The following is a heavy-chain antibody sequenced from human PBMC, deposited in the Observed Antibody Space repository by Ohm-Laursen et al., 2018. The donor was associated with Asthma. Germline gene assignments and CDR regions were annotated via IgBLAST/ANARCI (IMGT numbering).Heavy chain of an antibody. CDR2: IKSGTSDT. J-gene: IGHJ3*02. D-gene: IGHD2-21*01. Sequence: SLRLSCAASGFAFSSYIMNWVRQAPGKGLEWVSSIKSGTSDTYYADSVKGRFTISRDNAKNSLYLQMNSLRADDTAVYYCAKDRSRVVIATDAFDIWGQGTMVTVSS. CDR1: GFAFSSYI. V-gene: IGHV3-21*01. CDR3: AKDRSRVVIATDAFDI.